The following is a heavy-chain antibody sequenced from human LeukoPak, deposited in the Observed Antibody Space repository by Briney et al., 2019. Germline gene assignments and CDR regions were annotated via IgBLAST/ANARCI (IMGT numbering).Heavy chain of an antibody. CDR1: GYTLTELS. CDR3: AITRAYSYGNSFDP. CDR2: FDPEDGET. V-gene: IGHV1-24*01. J-gene: IGHJ5*02. Sequence: ASVKVSCKVSGYTLTELSMHWVRQAPGKGLEWMGGFDPEDGETIYAQKFQGRVTMTEDTSTDTAYMELSSLRSEDTAVYDCAITRAYSYGNSFDPWGQGTLVTVSS. D-gene: IGHD5-18*01.